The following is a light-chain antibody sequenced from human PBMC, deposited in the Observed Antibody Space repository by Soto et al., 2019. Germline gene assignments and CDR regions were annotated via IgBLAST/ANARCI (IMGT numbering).Light chain of an antibody. CDR2: GAS. CDR3: QHRSNWPPSYS. J-gene: IGKJ2*01. Sequence: EIVLTQSPATLSLSPGERATLSCRASQSVSSFLAWYQQKPGQAPRLLIYGASNRATGIPARFSGSGSGTDFTLTISSLEPEDFAVSYCQHRSNWPPSYSFGQGTKLEIK. V-gene: IGKV3-11*01. CDR1: QSVSSF.